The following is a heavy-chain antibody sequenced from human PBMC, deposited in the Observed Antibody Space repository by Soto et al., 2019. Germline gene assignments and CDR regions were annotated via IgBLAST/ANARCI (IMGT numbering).Heavy chain of an antibody. D-gene: IGHD6-13*01. CDR1: GFTFRYYY. CDR2: ISSSSSYT. Sequence: PGGSLRLSCAASGFTFRYYYMSWIRQAPGKGLEWVSYISSSSSYTNYADSVKGRFTISRDNAKNSLYLQMNSLRAEDTAVYYCARVKQLVPTLIDPWGQGTLVTVSS. CDR3: ARVKQLVPTLIDP. V-gene: IGHV3-11*06. J-gene: IGHJ5*02.